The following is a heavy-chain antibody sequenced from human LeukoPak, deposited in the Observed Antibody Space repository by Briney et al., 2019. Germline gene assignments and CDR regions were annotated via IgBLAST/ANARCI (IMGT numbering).Heavy chain of an antibody. V-gene: IGHV3-30-3*01. CDR2: ISYDGSNK. D-gene: IGHD1-1*01. CDR1: GFTFSSYA. J-gene: IGHJ6*02. CDR3: ARVLTPSKTGTTLDYGMDV. Sequence: GRSLRLSCAASGFTFSSYAMHWVRQAPGKGLEWVAVISYDGSNKYYADSVKGRFTISRDNSKNTLYLQMNSLRAEDTAVYYCARVLTPSKTGTTLDYGMDVWGQGTTVTVSS.